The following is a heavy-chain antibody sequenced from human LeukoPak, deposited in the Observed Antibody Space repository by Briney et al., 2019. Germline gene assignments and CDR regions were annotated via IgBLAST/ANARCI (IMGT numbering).Heavy chain of an antibody. V-gene: IGHV5-51*01. CDR3: ARVPRGFYNWHYPHFDY. D-gene: IGHD1-7*01. CDR2: ICPGYSDT. CDR1: GYSFTNYW. Sequence: GESLKISCKGSGYSFTNYWIGWVRQMPGKGLGWMGIICPGYSDTRYSPSFQGQVTISADKSISTAYLQWSSLKASDTAMYYCARVPRGFYNWHYPHFDYWGQGTLVTVSS. J-gene: IGHJ4*02.